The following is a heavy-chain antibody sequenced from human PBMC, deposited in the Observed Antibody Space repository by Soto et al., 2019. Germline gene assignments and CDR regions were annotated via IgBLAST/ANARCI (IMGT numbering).Heavy chain of an antibody. J-gene: IGHJ4*02. CDR1: GFTFSSYG. CDR2: ISYDGSNK. D-gene: IGHD3-22*01. V-gene: IGHV3-30*18. Sequence: QVQLVESGGGVVQPGRSLRLSCAASGFTFSSYGMHWVRQAPGKGLEWVAVISYDGSNKYYADSVKGRFTISRDNSKNTLYLQMNSLRAEDTAVYYCAKDHYYYDSSGYPWDWGQGTLVTVSS. CDR3: AKDHYYYDSSGYPWD.